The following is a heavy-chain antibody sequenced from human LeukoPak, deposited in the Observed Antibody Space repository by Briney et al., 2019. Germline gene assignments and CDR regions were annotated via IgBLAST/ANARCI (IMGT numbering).Heavy chain of an antibody. CDR1: GGTFSSYA. CDR2: IIPIFGTA. D-gene: IGHD3-9*01. V-gene: IGHV1-69*05. CDR3: ARTGDWSSYYFDY. J-gene: IGHJ4*02. Sequence: ASVKVSCKASGGTFSSYAISWVRQAPGQGFEWMGGIIPIFGTANYAQKFQGRVTITTDESTSTAYMELSSLRSGDTAVYYCARTGDWSSYYFDYWGQGTLVTVSS.